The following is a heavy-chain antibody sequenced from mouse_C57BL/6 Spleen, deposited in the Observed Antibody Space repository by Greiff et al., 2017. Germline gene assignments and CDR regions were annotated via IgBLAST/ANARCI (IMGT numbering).Heavy chain of an antibody. J-gene: IGHJ1*03. CDR3: TTGTYFDV. CDR2: IDPENGDT. Sequence: EVHLVESGAELVRPGASVKLSCTASGFNIKDDYMHWVKQRPEQGLEWIGWIDPENGDTEYASKFQGKATITADTSSNTAYLQLSSLTSEDTAVYYCTTGTYFDVWGTGTTVTVSS. D-gene: IGHD4-1*01. CDR1: GFNIKDDY. V-gene: IGHV14-4*01.